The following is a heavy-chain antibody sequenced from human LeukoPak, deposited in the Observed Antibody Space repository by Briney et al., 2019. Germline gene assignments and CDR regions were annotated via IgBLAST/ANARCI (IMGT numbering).Heavy chain of an antibody. D-gene: IGHD6-6*01. CDR2: INPNSGGT. CDR1: GYTFTGYY. Sequence: ASVKVSCKASGYTFTGYYMHWVRQAPGQGLEWMGWINPNSGGTNYAQKFQGRVTMTRDTFISTAYMELSRLRSDDTAVYYCARVRGYSSSSGFDYWGQGTLVTVSS. J-gene: IGHJ4*02. CDR3: ARVRGYSSSSGFDY. V-gene: IGHV1-2*02.